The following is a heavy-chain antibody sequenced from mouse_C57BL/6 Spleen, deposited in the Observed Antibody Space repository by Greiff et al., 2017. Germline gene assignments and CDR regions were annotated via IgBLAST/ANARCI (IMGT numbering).Heavy chain of an antibody. Sequence: QVQLQQPGAELVMPGASVKLSCKASGYTFTSYWLHWVKQRPGQGLEWIGEIDPSDSYTNYNQKFKGKSTLTVDKSSSTAYMQLSSLTSEDSAVYYCARGGALSGTTWFAYWGQGTLVTVSA. V-gene: IGHV1-69*01. CDR3: ARGGALSGTTWFAY. CDR1: GYTFTSYW. J-gene: IGHJ3*01. CDR2: IDPSDSYT. D-gene: IGHD4-1*01.